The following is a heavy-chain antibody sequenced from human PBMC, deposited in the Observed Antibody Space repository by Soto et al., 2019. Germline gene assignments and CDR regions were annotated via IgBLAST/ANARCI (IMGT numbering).Heavy chain of an antibody. Sequence: PSETLSLTCTVSGGSISSYYWSWIRRPPGKGLEWIGYIYYSGSTNYNPSLKSRVTISVDTTKNLFSLMLSSVTVAVTFVYYCARGLRRYFDYWGQGTLVTVSS. J-gene: IGHJ4*02. CDR2: IYYSGST. CDR1: GGSISSYY. CDR3: ARGLRRYFDY. V-gene: IGHV4-59*01. D-gene: IGHD3-9*01.